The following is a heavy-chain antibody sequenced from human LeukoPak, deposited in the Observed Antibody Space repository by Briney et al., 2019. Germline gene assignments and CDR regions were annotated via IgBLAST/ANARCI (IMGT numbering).Heavy chain of an antibody. CDR1: GDSVSTNSAT. D-gene: IGHD1-26*01. CDR2: TYYRSKWYN. V-gene: IGHV6-1*01. Sequence: SQTLSLTCAISGDSVSTNSATWTWLRQSPSRGLEWLGRTYYRSKWYNDYAVSMKSRITINLDTSKNQFSLQLNSVTPEDTAVYYCARLVGASWFDSWGQGTLVTVSS. CDR3: ARLVGASWFDS. J-gene: IGHJ5*01.